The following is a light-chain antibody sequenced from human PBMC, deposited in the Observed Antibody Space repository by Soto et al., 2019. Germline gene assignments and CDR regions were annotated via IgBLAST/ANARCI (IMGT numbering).Light chain of an antibody. Sequence: DIQMTQSPSSLSASVGDRVTITCRASQSIASFLNWLQLKPGKAPKVLIYGASTLQSGVPSRFSGSGSGTDFTLTISTLQPEDSALYFCQHGYSPLLTFGGGTRVEIK. J-gene: IGKJ4*01. V-gene: IGKV1-39*01. CDR3: QHGYSPLLT. CDR1: QSIASF. CDR2: GAS.